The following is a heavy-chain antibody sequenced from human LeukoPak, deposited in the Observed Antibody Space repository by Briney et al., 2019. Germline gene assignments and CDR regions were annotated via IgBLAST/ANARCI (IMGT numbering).Heavy chain of an antibody. Sequence: GGSLRVSCAASGFTFSAYWMSWVRQAPGKGLEWVANIRNDANEKNYMDSLTGRFTISRDNAKNTLYLHMNSLRVDDTAVYYCTRDFPTSMGSWGRGTLVCV. CDR1: GFTFSAYW. J-gene: IGHJ5*02. CDR3: TRDFPTSMGS. D-gene: IGHD2/OR15-2a*01. V-gene: IGHV3-7*01. CDR2: IRNDANEK.